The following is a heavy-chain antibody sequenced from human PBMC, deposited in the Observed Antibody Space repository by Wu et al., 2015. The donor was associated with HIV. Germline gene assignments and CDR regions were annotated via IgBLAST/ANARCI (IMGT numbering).Heavy chain of an antibody. J-gene: IGHJ4*02. CDR2: INPDSSDT. Sequence: QVQLVQSGAELKKPGASVKVFCKASGYTFTGYFIHWVRQAPGQGLEWMAWINPDSSDTNYAQEFRGRVTVTRDTSINTVYMDLHSLRPDDTAVYYXARSIPAELTGDFDLWGQGTLVTVSS. V-gene: IGHV1-2*02. CDR1: GYTFTGYF. CDR3: ARSIPAELTGDFDL. D-gene: IGHD3-9*01.